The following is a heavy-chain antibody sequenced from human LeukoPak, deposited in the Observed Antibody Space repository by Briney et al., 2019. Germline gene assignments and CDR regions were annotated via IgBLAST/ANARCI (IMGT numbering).Heavy chain of an antibody. Sequence: SQTLSLTCTVSGGSISSGSYYWSWIRQPAGKGLEWIGRIYTSGSTNYNPSLKSRLTISVDASKNQFSLKLTSVTAADTAVYYCARAYYYGSGSYGLDYWGQGTLVTVSS. J-gene: IGHJ4*02. CDR3: ARAYYYGSGSYGLDY. D-gene: IGHD3-10*01. CDR2: IYTSGST. CDR1: GGSISSGSYY. V-gene: IGHV4-61*02.